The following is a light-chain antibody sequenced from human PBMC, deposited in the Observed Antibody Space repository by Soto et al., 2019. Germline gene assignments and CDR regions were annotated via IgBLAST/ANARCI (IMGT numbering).Light chain of an antibody. J-gene: IGKJ4*01. Sequence: EIVMTQSPATLSVSPGGRATLSCRASQSVSSYLAWYQQKPGQAPRLLVYGASTRATGIPARFSGSGSGTEFTLTISSLQSEDFAVYYCQQYSNWPLTFGGGAKLEIK. CDR2: GAS. CDR1: QSVSSY. CDR3: QQYSNWPLT. V-gene: IGKV3-15*01.